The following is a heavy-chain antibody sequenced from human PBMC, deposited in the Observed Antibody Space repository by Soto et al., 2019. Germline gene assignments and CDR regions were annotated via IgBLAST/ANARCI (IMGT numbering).Heavy chain of an antibody. J-gene: IGHJ4*02. CDR3: AREIYSNFDY. D-gene: IGHD4-4*01. V-gene: IGHV3-23*01. CDR2: ITDSGGRT. CDR1: GFTFASHA. Sequence: PGGSLRLSCAASGFTFASHAMNWVRQAPGKGLQWVSTITDSGGRTYYADSVKGRFTISRDNAKNSLYLQMNSLRDEDTAVYYCAREIYSNFDYWGQGTLVTVSS.